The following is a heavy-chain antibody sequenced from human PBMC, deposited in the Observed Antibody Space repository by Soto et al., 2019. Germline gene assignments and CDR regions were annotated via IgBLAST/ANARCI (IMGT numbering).Heavy chain of an antibody. Sequence: ESGGGVVQPGRSLRLSCAASGFTFSSYAMHWVRQAPGKGLEWVAVISYDGSNKYYADSVKGRFTISRDNSKNTLYLQMNSLRAEDTAVYYCARGTDYYGMDVWGQGTTVTVSS. CDR1: GFTFSSYA. D-gene: IGHD2-8*02. CDR3: ARGTDYYGMDV. V-gene: IGHV3-30-3*01. J-gene: IGHJ6*02. CDR2: ISYDGSNK.